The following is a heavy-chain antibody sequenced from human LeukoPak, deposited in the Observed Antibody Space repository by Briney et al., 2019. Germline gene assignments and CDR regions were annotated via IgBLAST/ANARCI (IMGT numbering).Heavy chain of an antibody. CDR1: GYTFTSYA. CDR2: INTNTGNP. D-gene: IGHD3-22*01. V-gene: IGHV7-4-1*02. CDR3: ARGDDYYDSSGYPEDY. Sequence: ASVKVSCKASGYTFTSYAMNWVRQAPGQGLEWMGWINTNTGNPTYAQGFTGRFVFSLDTSVSTAYLQISSLKAEGTAVYYCARGDDYYDSSGYPEDYWGQGTLVTVSS. J-gene: IGHJ4*02.